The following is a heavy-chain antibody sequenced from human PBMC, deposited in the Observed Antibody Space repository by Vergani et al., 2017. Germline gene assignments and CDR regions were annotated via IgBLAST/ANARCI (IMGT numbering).Heavy chain of an antibody. CDR1: GGSISSGGYS. D-gene: IGHD4-23*01. CDR3: AREGFGGPNDYGGCFDY. CDR2: IYHSGST. V-gene: IGHV4-30-2*01. J-gene: IGHJ4*02. Sequence: QLQLQESGSGLVKPSQTLSLTCAVSGGSISSGGYSWSWIRQPPGKGLEWIGYIYHSGSTYYNPSLKSRVTISVDRSKNQFSLKLSSVTAADTAVYYGAREGFGGPNDYGGCFDYWGQGTLVTVSS.